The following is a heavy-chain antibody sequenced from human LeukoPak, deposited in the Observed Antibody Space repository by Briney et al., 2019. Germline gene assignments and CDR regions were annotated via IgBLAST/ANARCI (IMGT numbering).Heavy chain of an antibody. J-gene: IGHJ4*02. V-gene: IGHV3-23*01. D-gene: IGHD1-26*01. Sequence: GGSLRLTCAASGFTFSSYAMSWVRQAPGKGLEWVSAISGSGGSKYYADSVKGRFTISRDNSKTTLYLQMNSLRAEDTAVYYCAKPSTDSWYSGSYDYWGQGTLVTVSS. CDR3: AKPSTDSWYSGSYDY. CDR2: ISGSGGSK. CDR1: GFTFSSYA.